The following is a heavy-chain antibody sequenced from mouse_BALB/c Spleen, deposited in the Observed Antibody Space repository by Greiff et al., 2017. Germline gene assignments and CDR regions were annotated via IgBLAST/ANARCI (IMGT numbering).Heavy chain of an antibody. Sequence: EVQLVESGGGLVQPGGSRKLSCAASGFTFSSFGMHWVRQAPEKGLEWVAYISSGSSTIYYADTVKGRFTISRDNPKNTLFLQMTSLRSEDTAMYYCARDGNYGYYAMDYWGQGTSVTVSS. J-gene: IGHJ4*01. CDR2: ISSGSSTI. CDR3: ARDGNYGYYAMDY. CDR1: GFTFSSFG. V-gene: IGHV5-17*02. D-gene: IGHD2-1*01.